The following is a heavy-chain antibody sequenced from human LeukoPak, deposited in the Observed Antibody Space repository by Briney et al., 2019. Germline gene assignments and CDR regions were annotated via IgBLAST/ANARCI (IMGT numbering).Heavy chain of an antibody. D-gene: IGHD6-6*01. CDR2: IQYDGSNK. Sequence: GGSLRLSCAASGFTFSSYGMHWVRQAPGKGLEWVTFIQYDGSNKYYADSVKGRFTISRDNSKNTLYLQMNSLRAADTAVYYCARDKGISYLSSFDYWGQGTLVTVSS. CDR3: ARDKGISYLSSFDY. V-gene: IGHV3-30*02. CDR1: GFTFSSYG. J-gene: IGHJ4*02.